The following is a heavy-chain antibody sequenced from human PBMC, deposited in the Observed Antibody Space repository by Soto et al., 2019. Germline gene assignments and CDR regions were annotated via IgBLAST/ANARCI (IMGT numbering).Heavy chain of an antibody. J-gene: IGHJ6*02. CDR3: ARVRIQYGMDV. CDR2: ISSSSSYI. D-gene: IGHD2-15*01. Sequence: GGSLRLSCAASGFTFSSYSMNWVRQAPGKGLEWVSSISSSSSYIYYADSVKGRFTISRDNAKNSLYLQMNSLRAEDTAVYYCARVRIQYGMDVWGQGTMVTASS. CDR1: GFTFSSYS. V-gene: IGHV3-21*01.